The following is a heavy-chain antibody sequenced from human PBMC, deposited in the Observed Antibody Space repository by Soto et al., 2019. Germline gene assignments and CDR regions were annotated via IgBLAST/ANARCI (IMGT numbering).Heavy chain of an antibody. CDR3: AREDWSIAAKSPFDY. D-gene: IGHD6-6*01. CDR1: GYTFTSYY. J-gene: IGHJ4*02. Sequence: ASVKVSCKASGYTFTSYYMHWVRQAPGQGLEWMGIINPSGGSTSYAQKFQGRVTMTRDTSTSTVYMELSSLRSEDTAVYYCAREDWSIAAKSPFDYWGQGTLVTVSS. V-gene: IGHV1-46*01. CDR2: INPSGGST.